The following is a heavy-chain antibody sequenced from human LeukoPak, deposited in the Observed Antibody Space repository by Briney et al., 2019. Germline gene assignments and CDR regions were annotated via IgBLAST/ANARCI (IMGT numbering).Heavy chain of an antibody. CDR3: ARVSGSSSWYDKKNWFDP. V-gene: IGHV4-59*12. Sequence: SETLSLTCTVSGGSISSYYWSWIRQPPGKGLEWIGYIYYSGSTYYNPSLKSRVTISVDTSKNQFSLKLSSVTAADTAVYYCARVSGSSSWYDKKNWFDPWGQGTLVTVSS. CDR2: IYYSGST. CDR1: GGSISSYY. J-gene: IGHJ5*02. D-gene: IGHD6-13*01.